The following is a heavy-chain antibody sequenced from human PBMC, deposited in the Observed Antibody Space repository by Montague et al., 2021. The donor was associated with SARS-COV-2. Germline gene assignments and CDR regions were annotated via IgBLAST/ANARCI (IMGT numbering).Heavy chain of an antibody. J-gene: IGHJ6*02. D-gene: IGHD3-3*01. V-gene: IGHV4-61*01. CDR3: ARDSWRITIFGVVMRYGMDV. CDR2: NNYSGSS. Sequence: SETLSLTCIVSGGSVSSGSYYWSWIRQPPGKGLEWIGNNNYSGSSNYTPSIKSRVTIAGATSKNQFSLKLSAVTAADTAVYYCARDSWRITIFGVVMRYGMDVWGQGTTVTVSS. CDR1: GGSVSSGSYY.